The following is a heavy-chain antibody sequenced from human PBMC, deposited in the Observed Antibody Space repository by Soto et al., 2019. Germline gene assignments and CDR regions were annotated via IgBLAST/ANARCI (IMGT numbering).Heavy chain of an antibody. CDR2: IYYSGDT. CDR3: AREYSSLRRVHDY. Sequence: PSETLSLTCTVSGDSISSGTYYCSWIRQRPGKGLEWIGYIYYSGDTSYNPSLKSRVTISMHRSENQFSLKLTSVTAADTAVYYCAREYSSLRRVHDYWGQGTLVTVSS. V-gene: IGHV4-31*03. D-gene: IGHD5-12*01. J-gene: IGHJ4*02. CDR1: GDSISSGTYY.